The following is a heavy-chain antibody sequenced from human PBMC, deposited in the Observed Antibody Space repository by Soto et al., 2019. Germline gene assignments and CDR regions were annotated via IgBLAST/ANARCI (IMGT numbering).Heavy chain of an antibody. V-gene: IGHV3-53*01. CDR3: ARVNTTLVDHFDC. Sequence: PGGSLRLSCVVSGFSVSVSSIFWVLQATGKGLEWVSLMHRGGSTDNADSVKGRFTTSRDKSKNTLYLHMNGLRVEDTAVYYCARVNTTLVDHFDCWGQGTLVTVSS. CDR1: GFSVSVSS. CDR2: MHRGGST. D-gene: IGHD5-18*01. J-gene: IGHJ4*02.